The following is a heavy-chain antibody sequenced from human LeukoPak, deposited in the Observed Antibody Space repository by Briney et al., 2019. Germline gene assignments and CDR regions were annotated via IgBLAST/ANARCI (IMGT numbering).Heavy chain of an antibody. Sequence: GGSLRLSCATSGFTFSSYSMQWVRQAPGKGLEWVAVIWVDGSKKFYADSVEGRFTISRDDSKSTSYLQMNSLRAEDTAVYYCARDQGYCSGGWCHSHFDYWGQGTLVTVSS. CDR3: ARDQGYCSGGWCHSHFDY. D-gene: IGHD2-15*01. J-gene: IGHJ4*02. CDR2: IWVDGSKK. V-gene: IGHV3-33*01. CDR1: GFTFSSYS.